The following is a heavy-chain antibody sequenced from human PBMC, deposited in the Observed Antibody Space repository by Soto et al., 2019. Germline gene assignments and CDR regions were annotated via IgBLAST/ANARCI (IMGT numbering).Heavy chain of an antibody. CDR3: ARGSYGSGSYYWGFPDPWFDP. CDR1: GFTFSSYA. Sequence: GGSLRLSCAASGFTFSSYAMHWVRQAPGKGLEWVVVISYDGSNKYYADSVKGRFTISRDNSKNTLYLQMNSLRAEDTAVYYCARGSYGSGSYYWGFPDPWFDPWGQGTLVTVSS. D-gene: IGHD3-10*01. CDR2: ISYDGSNK. V-gene: IGHV3-30-3*01. J-gene: IGHJ5*02.